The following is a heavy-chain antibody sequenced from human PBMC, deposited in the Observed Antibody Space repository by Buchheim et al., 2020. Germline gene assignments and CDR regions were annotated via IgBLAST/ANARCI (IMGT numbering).Heavy chain of an antibody. J-gene: IGHJ4*02. CDR1: GFTFSNYA. D-gene: IGHD3-22*01. CDR3: AKSYYYDSSGYYSYSSFDC. CDR2: ISDSGVIT. V-gene: IGHV3-23*01. Sequence: EVQLLESGGGFVQPGGSLRLSCTASGFTFSNYAMNWVRQAPGKGLEWVSAISDSGVITNYADSVKGCFTISRDNSKNTLYLQVNSLRAEDTAVYYCAKSYYYDSSGYYSYSSFDCWGQGTL.